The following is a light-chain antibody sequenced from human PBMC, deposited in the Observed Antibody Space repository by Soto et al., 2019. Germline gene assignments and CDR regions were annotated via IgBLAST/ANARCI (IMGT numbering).Light chain of an antibody. J-gene: IGKJ4*01. Sequence: EIVLTPFPATLSLSPVDGATLSCRASQSVSSYLAWYQQKRGQAPRLLIYDSSNRATGIPARFSGSGSGTDFSLIISSLEPEDFAVYYCQKRSVWPLNCGGGNKGDIK. CDR1: QSVSSY. CDR2: DSS. CDR3: QKRSVWPLN. V-gene: IGKV3-11*01.